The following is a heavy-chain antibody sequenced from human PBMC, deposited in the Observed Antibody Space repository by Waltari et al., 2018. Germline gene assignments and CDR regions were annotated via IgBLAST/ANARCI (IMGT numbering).Heavy chain of an antibody. CDR3: AHTEQFAPAVWFGP. CDR2: MYWNDDK. Sequence: QITFKESGPTLVKPTQTLTLTCTCSGFSLSTNAVGVGWLRKPPGKALEWLANMYWNDDKRYSPSLKSRLTITKDTSKNQVVLTMTNVDPVDTATYFCAHTEQFAPAVWFGPWGQGTLVAVSS. J-gene: IGHJ5*02. V-gene: IGHV2-5*01. CDR1: GFSLSTNAVG. D-gene: IGHD6-19*01.